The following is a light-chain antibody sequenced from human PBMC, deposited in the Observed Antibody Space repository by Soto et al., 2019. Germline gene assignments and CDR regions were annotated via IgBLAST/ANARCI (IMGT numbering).Light chain of an antibody. CDR1: QSVTRSY. J-gene: IGKJ5*01. CDR2: GAS. V-gene: IGKV3-20*01. CDR3: QQYGSSPT. Sequence: EIVLTQSPGTLSLSPGERATLSCRASQSVTRSYLAWYQQKPGQAPRLLIYGASSRATGIPDRFSGSGAGTDFTLTISRLEPEEFAVYYCQQYGSSPTFDQGTRLEIK.